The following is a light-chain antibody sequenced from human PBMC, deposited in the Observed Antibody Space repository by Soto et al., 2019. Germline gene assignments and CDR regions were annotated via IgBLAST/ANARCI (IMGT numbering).Light chain of an antibody. CDR2: TNN. Sequence: QSVLTQPPSESGTPGQTVTISCSGSSSNIGSLTVNWYQQLPGTAPKLLIYTNNQRPSGVPDRFSGSKSGTSASLAISGLQSEDEADYYCAAWDDSLTGRGVFGTGIKLTVL. V-gene: IGLV1-44*01. J-gene: IGLJ1*01. CDR3: AAWDDSLTGRGV. CDR1: SSNIGSLT.